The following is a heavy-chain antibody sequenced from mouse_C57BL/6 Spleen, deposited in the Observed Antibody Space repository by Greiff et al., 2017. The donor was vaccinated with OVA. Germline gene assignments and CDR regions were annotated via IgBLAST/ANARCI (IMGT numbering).Heavy chain of an antibody. V-gene: IGHV1-55*01. CDR2: IYPGSGST. J-gene: IGHJ1*03. CDR1: GYTFTSYW. CDR3: ARVDCYYGYFAV. Sequence: QVQLQQPGAELVKPGASVKMSCKASGYTFTSYWITWVKQRPGQGLEWIGDIYPGSGSTNYNEKFKSKATLTVDTSSSTAYMQLSSLTSEDSAVYYCARVDCYYGYFAVWGTGTTVTVSA.